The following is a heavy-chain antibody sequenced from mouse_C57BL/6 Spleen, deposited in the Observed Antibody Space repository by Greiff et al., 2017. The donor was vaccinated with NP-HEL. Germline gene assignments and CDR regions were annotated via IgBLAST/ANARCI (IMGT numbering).Heavy chain of an antibody. D-gene: IGHD1-1*01. CDR2: INPNNGGT. Sequence: VQLQQSGPELVKPGASVKMSCKASGYTFTDYNMHWVKQSHGKSLEWIGYINPNNGGTSYNQKFKGKATLPVTKSSSTAYMELRSLTSEESAVYYCARGATVVATRFYFDYWGQGTTLTVSS. CDR1: GYTFTDYN. CDR3: ARGATVVATRFYFDY. J-gene: IGHJ2*01. V-gene: IGHV1-22*01.